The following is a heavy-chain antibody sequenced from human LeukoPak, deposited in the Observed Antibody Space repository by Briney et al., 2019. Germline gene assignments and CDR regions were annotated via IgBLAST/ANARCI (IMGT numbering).Heavy chain of an antibody. CDR1: GFTFSSYA. Sequence: GGSLRLSCSASGFTFSSYAMSWVRQAPGKGLEWLSAISGSGGSTYYADSVKGRFTISRDNSKNTLYLQMNSLRAEDTAVYYCAKDQAGDYFDYWGQGTLVTVSS. D-gene: IGHD4-17*01. CDR3: AKDQAGDYFDY. J-gene: IGHJ4*02. V-gene: IGHV3-23*01. CDR2: ISGSGGST.